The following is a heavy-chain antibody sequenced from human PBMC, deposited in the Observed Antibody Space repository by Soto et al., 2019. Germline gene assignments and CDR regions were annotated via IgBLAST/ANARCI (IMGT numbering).Heavy chain of an antibody. J-gene: IGHJ4*02. Sequence: VQLVQSGAEVKKPGSSVKVSCKASGGTFSGYAISWVRQAPGQGLEWMGEIIPMFGTSNYAQKFQGRVTITADESTSTAYMELSSLRSEDTAVYYCARGSCSSTSCYKEYYFDLWGQGTLVTVSS. V-gene: IGHV1-69*01. CDR1: GGTFSGYA. CDR3: ARGSCSSTSCYKEYYFDL. CDR2: IIPMFGTS. D-gene: IGHD2-2*02.